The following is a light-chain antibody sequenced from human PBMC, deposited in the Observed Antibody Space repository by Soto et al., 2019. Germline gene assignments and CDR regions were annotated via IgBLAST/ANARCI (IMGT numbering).Light chain of an antibody. J-gene: IGKJ4*01. CDR1: QGISNW. Sequence: DLQMTQSPSSMSASVGDRVSITCRASQGISNWLAWYQQKPGRAPKLLIYTGSSLQSGVPSRFSGTGSGTDFTLTISSLQPEDVATYYCQQANSFPLTFGGGTKVEIK. V-gene: IGKV1-12*01. CDR3: QQANSFPLT. CDR2: TGS.